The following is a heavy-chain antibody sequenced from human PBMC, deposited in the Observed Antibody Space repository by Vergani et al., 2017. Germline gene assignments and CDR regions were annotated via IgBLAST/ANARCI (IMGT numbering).Heavy chain of an antibody. CDR3: ARGPLRFLEWSANWFDP. V-gene: IGHV3-21*01. J-gene: IGHJ5*02. D-gene: IGHD3-3*01. CDR1: GFTFSHYS. Sequence: EVQLVESGGGLVKPGGSLRLSCVASGFTFSHYSMNWVRQAPGKGLEWVSSISGNNDDVYYADSVKGRFTISRDNAKNSLYLQMNSLRAEDTAVYYCARGPLRFLEWSANWFDPWGQGTLVTVSS. CDR2: ISGNNDDV.